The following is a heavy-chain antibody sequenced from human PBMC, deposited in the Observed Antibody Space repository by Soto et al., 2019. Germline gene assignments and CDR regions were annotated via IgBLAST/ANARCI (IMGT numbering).Heavy chain of an antibody. CDR3: ARGRGSYPH. J-gene: IGHJ1*01. Sequence: QVQLQQWGAGLLKPSETLSLTCAVYGGSFSGYYWSWIRQPPGKGLEWIGEINHSGSTNYNPSLKSRVTITVDTSKNQFPLKLSSVTGADTAVYYCARGRGSYPHWGQGTLVTVSS. D-gene: IGHD1-26*01. CDR2: INHSGST. CDR1: GGSFSGYY. V-gene: IGHV4-34*01.